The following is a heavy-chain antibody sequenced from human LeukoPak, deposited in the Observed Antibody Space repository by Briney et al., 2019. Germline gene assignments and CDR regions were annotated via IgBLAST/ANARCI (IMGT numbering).Heavy chain of an antibody. CDR2: ITRGGGST. Sequence: GGSLRLSCAASGFTFSSYAMSWVRQAPGKGLEWGSTITRGGGSTHYADSVKGRFTISRDNPKDTLYLQMNSLRVEDSAVFYCTRDHPDCRGTSCLLFDSWGQGTLVTVSS. CDR3: TRDHPDCRGTSCLLFDS. J-gene: IGHJ4*02. CDR1: GFTFSSYA. D-gene: IGHD2-2*01. V-gene: IGHV3-23*01.